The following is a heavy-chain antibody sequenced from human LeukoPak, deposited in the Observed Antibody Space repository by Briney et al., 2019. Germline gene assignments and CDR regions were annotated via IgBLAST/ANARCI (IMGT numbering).Heavy chain of an antibody. CDR3: ARGYYYYSSGYPMVAFDI. J-gene: IGHJ3*02. Sequence: SETLSLTCAVYGGSFCGYYWSWIRQPPGKGLEWIGEINHSGSTNYNPSLKSRVTISVDTPKNQFSLKLSSVPAADTAVYYCARGYYYYSSGYPMVAFDIWGQGTMVTVSS. CDR1: GGSFCGYY. V-gene: IGHV4-34*01. D-gene: IGHD3-22*01. CDR2: INHSGST.